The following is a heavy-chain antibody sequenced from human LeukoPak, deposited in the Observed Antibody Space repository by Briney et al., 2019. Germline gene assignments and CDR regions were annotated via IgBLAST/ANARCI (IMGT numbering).Heavy chain of an antibody. CDR1: GGSISSSSYY. D-gene: IGHD3-22*01. CDR2: IYYSGST. CDR3: ARDAYYDSSGLRYFDY. V-gene: IGHV4-39*07. J-gene: IGHJ4*02. Sequence: SETLSLTCTVSGGSISSSSYYWGWIRQPPGKGPEWIGSIYYSGSTYYNPSLKSRVTISVDTSKNQFSLKLSSVTAADTAVYYCARDAYYDSSGLRYFDYWGQGTLVTVSS.